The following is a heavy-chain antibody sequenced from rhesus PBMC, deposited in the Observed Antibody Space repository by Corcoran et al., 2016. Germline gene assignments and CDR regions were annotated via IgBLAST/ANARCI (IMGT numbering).Heavy chain of an antibody. Sequence: QVTLKESGPALVKPTQTLTLTCTFSGFSISTTGAHVGWIRQPPRKALEWLATIYWNDGKYYSTSLKSRLTISKDTSKNQVVLTMTNMDPVDTATYYCARAPHPSGTTFGYWGQGVLVTVSS. D-gene: IGHD1-20*01. CDR3: ARAPHPSGTTFGY. CDR2: IYWNDGK. CDR1: GFSISTTGAH. J-gene: IGHJ4*01. V-gene: IGHV2-95*01.